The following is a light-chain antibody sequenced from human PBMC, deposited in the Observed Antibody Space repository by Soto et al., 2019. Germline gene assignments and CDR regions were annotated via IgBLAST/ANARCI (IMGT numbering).Light chain of an antibody. CDR2: GAS. Sequence: EIVLTQSPGTLSLSPGERATLSCRASQSVSSSYLAWYQQKPGQAPRLLIYGASSRATGTPDRFSGSGSGTDFTLTSSRLEPEDFAVYYCQQYGSSPVVTFGPGTKVDSK. V-gene: IGKV3-20*01. J-gene: IGKJ3*01. CDR1: QSVSSSY. CDR3: QQYGSSPVVT.